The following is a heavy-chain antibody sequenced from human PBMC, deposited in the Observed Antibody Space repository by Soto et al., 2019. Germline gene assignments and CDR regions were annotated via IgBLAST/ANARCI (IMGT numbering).Heavy chain of an antibody. CDR2: TNEGGSDK. V-gene: IGHV3-7*01. CDR3: VAWGNWFNS. CDR1: GLTLSNYW. Sequence: EVKLAESGGGLVQPGGSLRLSCEASGLTLSNYWTSWVRQGPGKGLEWVAHTNEGGSDKHYVGSVRGRFIISKDNVKTSLSLQMSSLRGDDTAVYYCVAWGNWFNSWGQGTLVTVSS. J-gene: IGHJ5*01. D-gene: IGHD3-16*01.